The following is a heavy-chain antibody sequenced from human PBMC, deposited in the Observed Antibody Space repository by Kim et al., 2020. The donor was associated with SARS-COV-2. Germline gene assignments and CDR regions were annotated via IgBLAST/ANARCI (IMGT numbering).Heavy chain of an antibody. CDR3: VRYSGWYYFDY. J-gene: IGHJ4*02. CDR1: GDSLSSNTVA. Sequence: SQTLSLTCVISGDSLSSNTVAWSWIRQSPSSGLEWLGRTYYRSKWSSDYAVSVKSRIIINADPSKNQFSLHLNSVTPDDTATYYCVRYSGWYYFDYWGLGTLVIVSS. V-gene: IGHV6-1*01. D-gene: IGHD6-19*01. CDR2: TYYRSKWSS.